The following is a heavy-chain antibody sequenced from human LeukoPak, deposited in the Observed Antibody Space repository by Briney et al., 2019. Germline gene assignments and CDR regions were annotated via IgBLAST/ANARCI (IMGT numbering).Heavy chain of an antibody. CDR2: ISYDGSNK. J-gene: IGHJ4*02. Sequence: SGRSLRLSCAASGFTFTFYAMHWVRQAPGKGLEWVAVISYDGSNKSFADSVKGRFSISRDNSKNTLYLQMNSLRAEDTAVYYCARMFRGSPSVYVDYWGQGTLVTVSS. D-gene: IGHD1-26*01. CDR3: ARMFRGSPSVYVDY. CDR1: GFTFTFYA. V-gene: IGHV3-30*04.